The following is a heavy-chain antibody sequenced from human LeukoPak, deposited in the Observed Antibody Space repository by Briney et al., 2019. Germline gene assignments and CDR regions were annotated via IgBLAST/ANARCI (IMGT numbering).Heavy chain of an antibody. CDR1: GFRFSSHW. V-gene: IGHV3-74*01. Sequence: GGSLRLSCAASGFRFSSHWVHWLRQAPGKGLVWVSRINSDGSITSNADSVKGRFTISRDNAKNTLFLQMNSLRAEDTAVYYCVRDLWNYYDSSGYYYEDYWGQGTLVTVSS. J-gene: IGHJ4*02. CDR3: VRDLWNYYDSSGYYYEDY. CDR2: INSDGSIT. D-gene: IGHD3-22*01.